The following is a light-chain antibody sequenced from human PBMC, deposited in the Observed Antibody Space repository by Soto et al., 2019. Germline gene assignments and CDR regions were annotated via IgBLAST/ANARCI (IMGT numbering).Light chain of an antibody. J-gene: IGKJ1*01. CDR3: QRYDNWPKT. CDR2: GAS. Sequence: EIVMTQSPATLSVSPGERASLSCRASQSVSSNLAWYQQKPGQAPRLLIYGASTRATGVPARFSGSGSETEFTLTISNLQSEDFAVYYCQRYDNWPKTFGQGTKVEI. V-gene: IGKV3-15*01. CDR1: QSVSSN.